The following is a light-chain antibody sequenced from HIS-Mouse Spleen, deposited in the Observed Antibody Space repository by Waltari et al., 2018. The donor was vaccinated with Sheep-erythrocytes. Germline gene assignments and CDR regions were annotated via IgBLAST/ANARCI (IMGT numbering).Light chain of an antibody. CDR1: SSDVGSYNL. CDR2: EGS. CDR3: CSYAGSSTPWV. V-gene: IGLV2-23*01. Sequence: QSALTQPASVSGSPGQSITIPCTGTSSDVGSYNLVSWYQQHPGKAPKLMIYEGSKRPSGVSNRFSASKSGNTASLTSSGLQAEDEADYYCCSYAGSSTPWVFGGGTKLTVL. J-gene: IGLJ3*02.